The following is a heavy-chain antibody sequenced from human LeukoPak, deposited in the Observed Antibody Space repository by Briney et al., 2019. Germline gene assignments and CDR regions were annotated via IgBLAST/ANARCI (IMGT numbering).Heavy chain of an antibody. V-gene: IGHV2-5*01. Sequence: SGPTLVNPTQTLTLTCTFSGFSLSTTGVGVGWIRQPPGKAPEWLALIYWNEDKRYSPSLKSRLTISKDTSKNQVVLTMTNMDPVDTATYYCARRPTARQYGDYLDYWGQGTLVTVSS. J-gene: IGHJ4*02. CDR3: ARRPTARQYGDYLDY. CDR1: GFSLSTTGVG. CDR2: IYWNEDK. D-gene: IGHD4-17*01.